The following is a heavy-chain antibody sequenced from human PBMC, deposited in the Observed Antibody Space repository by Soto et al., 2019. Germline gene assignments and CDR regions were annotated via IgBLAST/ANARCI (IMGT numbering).Heavy chain of an antibody. V-gene: IGHV1-18*01. CDR2: ISPYNGNT. CDR1: GYTFTSYG. D-gene: IGHD6-13*01. CDR3: ARGRAATLAAAGHDY. Sequence: QVQLVQSGAEEKKPGASVKVSCKASGYTFTSYGISWVRQAPGQGLEWMGWISPYNGNTKYAQKIQGRVTMTTDTSTSTDYMDLRSLRSDDTAVYYCARGRAATLAAAGHDYWGQGTLVTVSS. J-gene: IGHJ4*02.